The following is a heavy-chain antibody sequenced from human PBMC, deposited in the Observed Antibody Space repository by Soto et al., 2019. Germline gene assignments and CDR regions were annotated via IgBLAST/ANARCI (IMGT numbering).Heavy chain of an antibody. CDR2: ISDSGST. CDR1: GGSVSSGSYY. Sequence: PEETLSLTCTVSGGSVSSGSYYWSWIRQPPGKGLEWIGYISDSGSTNYNPPLKSRVTISVDTSKNQFSLKLSSVTAADTAVYYCARDKLGDYYYFAMDVWGQGTTVTVSS. V-gene: IGHV4-61*01. J-gene: IGHJ6*02. D-gene: IGHD6-6*01. CDR3: ARDKLGDYYYFAMDV.